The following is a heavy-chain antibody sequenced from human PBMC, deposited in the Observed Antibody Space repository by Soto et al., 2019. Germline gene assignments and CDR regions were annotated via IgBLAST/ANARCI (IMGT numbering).Heavy chain of an antibody. CDR1: GFTFRDYA. V-gene: IGHV3-30-3*01. J-gene: IGHJ6*02. CDR2: ITYDGSNK. Sequence: GGSLRLSCAASGFTFRDYAMHWVRQAPGKGLEWVAVITYDGSNKYYADSVKGRFTISRDNSKNTLYLQMNSLRAEDTAVYYCARDRDPYYYYYGMDVWGQGTTVTVSS. CDR3: ARDRDPYYYYYGMDV.